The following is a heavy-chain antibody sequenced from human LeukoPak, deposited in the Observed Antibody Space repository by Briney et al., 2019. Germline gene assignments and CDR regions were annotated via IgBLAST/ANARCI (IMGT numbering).Heavy chain of an antibody. CDR3: AKGFYCSGGSCPVDY. Sequence: GGSLRLSCAASGFTFSSYAMSWVRQAPGKGLEWVSAISGSGGSTYYADSVTGRFTISRDNSKNTLYLQMNSLRAEDTAVYYCAKGFYCSGGSCPVDYWGQGTLVTVSS. D-gene: IGHD2-15*01. J-gene: IGHJ4*02. V-gene: IGHV3-23*01. CDR1: GFTFSSYA. CDR2: ISGSGGST.